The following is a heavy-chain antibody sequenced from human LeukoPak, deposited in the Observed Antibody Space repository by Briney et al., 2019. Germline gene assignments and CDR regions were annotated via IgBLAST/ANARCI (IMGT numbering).Heavy chain of an antibody. V-gene: IGHV4-59*01. J-gene: IGHJ4*02. D-gene: IGHD6-13*01. CDR3: VRGGYSRSWYYFDY. CDR1: GGSISSYY. CDR2: IYSSGST. Sequence: SETLSLTCTVSGGSISSYYWSWIRQPPGKGLEWIGYIYSSGSTNYNPSLKSRVTISVDTSKNQFSLKLSSVTAADTAVYYCVRGGYSRSWYYFDYWGQRTLVTVSS.